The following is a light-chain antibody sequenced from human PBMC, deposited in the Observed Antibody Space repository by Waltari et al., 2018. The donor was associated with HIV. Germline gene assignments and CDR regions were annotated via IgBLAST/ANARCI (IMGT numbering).Light chain of an antibody. CDR2: DAS. CDR3: QQYDNFPLT. V-gene: IGKV1-33*01. J-gene: IGKJ4*01. Sequence: DIQMTQSPSSLSASVGDRVTITCRASQDISNYLNWLQQRPGKAPNLLIFDASNLHTGVSSRFSGRGSGRDFSLTITNLQPDDSATYFCQQYDNFPLTFGGGTKVQIK. CDR1: QDISNY.